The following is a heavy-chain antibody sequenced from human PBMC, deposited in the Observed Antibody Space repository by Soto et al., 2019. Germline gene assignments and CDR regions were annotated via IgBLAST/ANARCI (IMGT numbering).Heavy chain of an antibody. Sequence: QVTLKESGPVLVKPTETLTLTCTVSGFSLINARMGVSWIRQPPGTALEWLAHIFSNDEKSYSTSLNSRLTMSKDTSKSKVALTETNMDPVDTDTYYCARIRDEYDFNFDYWGQGTLVTVS. CDR2: IFSNDEK. CDR3: ARIRDEYDFNFDY. D-gene: IGHD3-3*01. J-gene: IGHJ4*02. CDR1: GFSLINARMG. V-gene: IGHV2-26*01.